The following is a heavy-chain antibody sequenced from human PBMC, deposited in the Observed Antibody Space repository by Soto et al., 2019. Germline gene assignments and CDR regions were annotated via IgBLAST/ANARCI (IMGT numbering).Heavy chain of an antibody. D-gene: IGHD3-22*01. CDR1: GGSISSGDFY. V-gene: IGHV4-30-4*08. CDR3: AGYHYDSSGYKKFDS. Sequence: SETLSLTCTVSGGSISSGDFYWSWIRQPPGKGLEWIGYMFYTGNTYYNPSLRSRLSISIDTSKSQFSLKLSSVTAADTAVYYCAGYHYDSSGYKKFDSWGQGTLVTVSS. CDR2: MFYTGNT. J-gene: IGHJ4*02.